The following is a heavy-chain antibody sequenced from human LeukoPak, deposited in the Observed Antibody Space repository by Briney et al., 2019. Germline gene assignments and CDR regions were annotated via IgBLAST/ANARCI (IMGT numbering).Heavy chain of an antibody. V-gene: IGHV3-74*01. CDR2: IKNDGITT. CDR3: AADGEYAFLV. Sequence: PGGSLRLSCAASGLTFQNTWMHWIRQAPGKGLVWVSRIKNDGITTTYADSVKGRFTISRDNAKKTVYLQMNSLRADDTAVYYCAADGEYAFLVWGQGTMVTVSS. CDR1: GLTFQNTW. D-gene: IGHD2/OR15-2a*01. J-gene: IGHJ3*01.